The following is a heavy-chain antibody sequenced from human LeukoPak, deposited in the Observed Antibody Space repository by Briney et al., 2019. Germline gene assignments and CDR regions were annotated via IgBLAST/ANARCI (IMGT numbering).Heavy chain of an antibody. V-gene: IGHV3-20*04. CDR3: ATALYSNYES. Sequence: GGALRLSCAASGFTFDDYGMNWGRQAAGKGLEWGSGINWNGGSTGYADSVKGRFTISRDNAKNSLYLQMNSLRAEDTALYYCATALYSNYESWGQGTLASVSS. CDR1: GFTFDDYG. D-gene: IGHD4-11*01. J-gene: IGHJ5*02. CDR2: INWNGGST.